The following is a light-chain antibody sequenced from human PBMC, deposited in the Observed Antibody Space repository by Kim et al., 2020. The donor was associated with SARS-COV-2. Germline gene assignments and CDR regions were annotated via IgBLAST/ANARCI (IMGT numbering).Light chain of an antibody. V-gene: IGKV3-11*01. CDR3: QQRSDWPLT. Sequence: EIVLTQSPATLSLSPGERATLSCRASESIRTYLVWYQQKPGQAPRVLIYDASNRATGIPDRFSGSGSGTDFTLTISSLEPEDFAVYFCQQRSDWPLTFGGGTKVDIK. CDR2: DAS. CDR1: ESIRTY. J-gene: IGKJ4*01.